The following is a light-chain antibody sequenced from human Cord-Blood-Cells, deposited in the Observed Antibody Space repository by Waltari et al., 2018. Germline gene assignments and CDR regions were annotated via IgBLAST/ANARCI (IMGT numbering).Light chain of an antibody. CDR3: QQYYSTPWT. J-gene: IGKJ1*01. V-gene: IGKV4-1*01. CDR1: QSVLYSSNNKNY. Sequence: DIVMTQSLDSLAVSLGERATINCQSSQSVLYSSNNKNYLAWYQHKPEQPPKLLIYWAPTRESGVPDRFSGSGSGTDFTLTISSLQAEDVAVYYCQQYYSTPWTFGQGTKVEIK. CDR2: WAP.